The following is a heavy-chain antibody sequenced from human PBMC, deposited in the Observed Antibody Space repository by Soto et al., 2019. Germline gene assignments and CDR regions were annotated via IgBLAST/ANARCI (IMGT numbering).Heavy chain of an antibody. CDR2: IYYSGST. D-gene: IGHD4-17*01. J-gene: IGHJ4*02. Sequence: SETLSLTCTVSGGSVSSGSYYWSWIRQRPGKGLEWMGYIYYSGSTNYNPSLKSRVTISVDTSKNQFSLKLSSVTAADTAVYYCASINDYGDSVLDYWGQGTLVTVS. V-gene: IGHV4-61*01. CDR1: GGSVSSGSYY. CDR3: ASINDYGDSVLDY.